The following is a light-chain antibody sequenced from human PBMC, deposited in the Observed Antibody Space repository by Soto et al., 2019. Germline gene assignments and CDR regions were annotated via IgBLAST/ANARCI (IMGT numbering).Light chain of an antibody. Sequence: NFMLSQPHSVSGSPGKTVTISCTRSTANIASNYVQWYQQRPGSAPTSVIYEDSQRPSGVPDRFSGSIDSSSNSASLTISGLETEDEADYYCQSYDGTSVVFGGGTKVTVL. CDR2: EDS. J-gene: IGLJ2*01. CDR3: QSYDGTSVV. V-gene: IGLV6-57*04. CDR1: TANIASNY.